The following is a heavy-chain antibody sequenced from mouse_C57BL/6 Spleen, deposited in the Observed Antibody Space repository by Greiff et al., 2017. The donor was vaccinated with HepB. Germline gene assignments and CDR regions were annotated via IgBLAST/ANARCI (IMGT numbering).Heavy chain of an antibody. Sequence: VQLQQPGAELVRPGSSVKLSCKASGYTFTSYWMDWVKQRPGQGLEWIGNIYPSDSETHYNQKFKDKATLTVDKSSSTAYMQLSSLTSEDSAVYYCARSASYYSLDYWGQGTTLTVSS. V-gene: IGHV1-61*01. J-gene: IGHJ2*01. D-gene: IGHD2-12*01. CDR2: IYPSDSET. CDR3: ARSASYYSLDY. CDR1: GYTFTSYW.